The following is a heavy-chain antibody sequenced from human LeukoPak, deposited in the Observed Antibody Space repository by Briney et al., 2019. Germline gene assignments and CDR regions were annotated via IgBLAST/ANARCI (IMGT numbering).Heavy chain of an antibody. D-gene: IGHD1-7*01. CDR3: AREDWNYRFDP. J-gene: IGHJ5*02. CDR2: IKQDGSEK. CDR1: GFTFSSDW. Sequence: GGSLRLSCAASGFTFSSDWMSWVRQAPGKGLEWVANIKQDGSEKYYVDSVKGRFTISRDNAKNSLYLQMNSLRAEDTAVYYCAREDWNYRFDPWGQGTLVTVSS. V-gene: IGHV3-7*01.